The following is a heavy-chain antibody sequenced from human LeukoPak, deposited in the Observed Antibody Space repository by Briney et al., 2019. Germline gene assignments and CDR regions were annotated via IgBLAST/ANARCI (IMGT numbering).Heavy chain of an antibody. CDR1: GPSISSGSDY. J-gene: IGHJ4*02. Sequence: SQTLSLTWTVSGPSISSGSDYCSWIRQPAGKGLEWIGRIYTSGTTNYNPSLKSRVTISVDTSKNQFSLKLSSVTAADTAVYYCARQGSSSWYDTTFDYWGQGTLVTVSS. D-gene: IGHD6-13*01. V-gene: IGHV4-61*02. CDR3: ARQGSSSWYDTTFDY. CDR2: IYTSGTT.